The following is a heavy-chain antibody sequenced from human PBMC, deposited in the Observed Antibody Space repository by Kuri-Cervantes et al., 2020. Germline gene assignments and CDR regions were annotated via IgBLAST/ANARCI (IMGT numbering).Heavy chain of an antibody. CDR2: VYSNGNT. J-gene: IGHJ6*02. CDR3: TRGRNSHSSAWSSRGPDYYYYRMDV. Sequence: SETLSLTCAVSVGSISSGGYYWSWIRQSPEKSLEWIGYVYSNGNTNYSPSFKSRITISVDTSKNQFSLQLRSVTAADTAVYYCTRGRNSHSSAWSSRGPDYYYYRMDVWGQGTTVTVSS. D-gene: IGHD3-22*01. V-gene: IGHV4-61*08. CDR1: VGSISSGGYY.